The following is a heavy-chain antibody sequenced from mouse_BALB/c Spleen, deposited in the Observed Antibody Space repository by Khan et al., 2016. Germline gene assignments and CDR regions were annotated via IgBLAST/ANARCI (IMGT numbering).Heavy chain of an antibody. V-gene: IGHV1-39*01. CDR2: IDPYYGGT. CDR3: ARGYGNYVNWYFDV. D-gene: IGHD2-10*02. CDR1: GYSFTGYN. Sequence: EVQLQESGPELEKPGASVKISCKASGYSFTGYNMNWVKQSNGKSLEWIGNIDPYYGGTSYNQKFKDKATLTVDKSSSTAYMQLKSLTSEDSAVXYCARGYGNYVNWYFDVWGAGTTVTVSS. J-gene: IGHJ1*01.